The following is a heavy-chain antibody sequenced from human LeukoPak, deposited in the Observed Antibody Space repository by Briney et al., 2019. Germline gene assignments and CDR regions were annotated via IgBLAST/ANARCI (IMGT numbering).Heavy chain of an antibody. V-gene: IGHV4-59*01. CDR3: ATSIAARPGTRYYYYYYYMDV. J-gene: IGHJ6*03. CDR1: GGSISSYY. CDR2: IDYSGST. D-gene: IGHD6-6*01. Sequence: SETLSLTCTVSGGSISSYYWSWIRQPPGKGLEWIGYIDYSGSTNYNPSLKSRVTISVDTSKNQFSLKLSSVTAADTAVYYCATSIAARPGTRYYYYYYYMDVWGKGTTVTVSS.